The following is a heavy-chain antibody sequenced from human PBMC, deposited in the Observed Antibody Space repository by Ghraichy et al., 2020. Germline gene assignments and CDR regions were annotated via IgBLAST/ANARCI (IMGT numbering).Heavy chain of an antibody. D-gene: IGHD4-17*01. CDR2: IWYDGSNK. CDR3: ARETTVTTSMSYWYFDL. CDR1: GFTFSSYG. J-gene: IGHJ2*01. V-gene: IGHV3-33*01. Sequence: GGSLRLSCAASGFTFSSYGMHWVRQAPGKGLEWGAVIWYDGSNKYYADSVKGRFTISRDNSKNTLYLQMNSLRAEDTAVYYCARETTVTTSMSYWYFDLWGRGTLVTVSS.